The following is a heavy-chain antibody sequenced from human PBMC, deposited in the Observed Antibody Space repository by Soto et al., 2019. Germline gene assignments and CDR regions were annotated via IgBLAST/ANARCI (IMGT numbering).Heavy chain of an antibody. CDR3: ARDRYYDFWSGYLNYYYMDV. D-gene: IGHD3-3*01. CDR2: FSAYNGNT. V-gene: IGHV1-18*01. J-gene: IGHJ6*03. Sequence: QVQLVQSGAEVKKPGASVKVSCKASGYTFTGYGISWVRQAPGQGLEWMGWFSAYNGNTNYAQKLQGRVTMTTDTSTSTAYMELRSLRSDDTAVYYCARDRYYDFWSGYLNYYYMDVWGKGTTVTVSS. CDR1: GYTFTGYG.